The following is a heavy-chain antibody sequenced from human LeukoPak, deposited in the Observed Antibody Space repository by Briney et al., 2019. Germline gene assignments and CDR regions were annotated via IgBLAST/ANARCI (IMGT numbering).Heavy chain of an antibody. CDR1: GGSISSGGYS. V-gene: IGHV4-30-2*01. CDR3: AREILRRAFDI. Sequence: SSETLSLTCAVSGGSISSGGYSWSWIRQPPGKGLEWIGYIYHSGSTYYNPSLKSRVTISVDRSKNQFSLKLGSVTAADTAVYYCAREILRRAFDIWGQGTMVTVSS. J-gene: IGHJ3*02. D-gene: IGHD3-16*01. CDR2: IYHSGST.